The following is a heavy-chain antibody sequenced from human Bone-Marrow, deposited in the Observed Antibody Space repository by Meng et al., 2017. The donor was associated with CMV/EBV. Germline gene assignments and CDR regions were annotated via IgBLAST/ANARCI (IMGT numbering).Heavy chain of an antibody. D-gene: IGHD2-2*01. Sequence: SGYTFTGYYMHWVRQAPGQGLEWMGWINPIFGTANYAQKFQGRVTITTDESTSTAYMELSSLRSEDTAVYYCAGYCSSTSCHLEYFQHWGQGTLVTVSS. V-gene: IGHV1-69*05. CDR1: GYTFTGYY. J-gene: IGHJ1*01. CDR3: AGYCSSTSCHLEYFQH. CDR2: INPIFGTA.